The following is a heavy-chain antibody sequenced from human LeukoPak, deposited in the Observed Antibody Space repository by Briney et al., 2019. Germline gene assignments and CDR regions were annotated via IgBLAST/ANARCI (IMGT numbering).Heavy chain of an antibody. CDR3: ARRGRSGYNYSALHY. CDR2: IYYSGST. V-gene: IGHV4-39*01. D-gene: IGHD5-18*01. Sequence: SESLSPACTVSGASISSSTNSWGWIRQSPGKGLEWIGNIYYSGSTYYNPSLKSRVTISVDTSKNQFSLKLSSVTAADTAVYYCARRGRSGYNYSALHYWGQGTLVTVSS. CDR1: GASISSSTNS. J-gene: IGHJ4*02.